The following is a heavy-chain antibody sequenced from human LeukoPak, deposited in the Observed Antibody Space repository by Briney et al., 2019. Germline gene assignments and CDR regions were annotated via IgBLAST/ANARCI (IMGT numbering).Heavy chain of an antibody. V-gene: IGHV4-39*07. CDR3: ARFTHIPYYFDY. D-gene: IGHD2-21*01. J-gene: IGHJ4*02. CDR2: IYYSGSP. CDR1: GGSISSTNYY. Sequence: PSETLSLTCTVSGGSISSTNYYWGWIRQPPGKGLEWIGSIYYSGSPYYNPSLKSRVTISVDTSKNQFSLKLSSVTAADTAVYYCARFTHIPYYFDYWGQGTLVTVSS.